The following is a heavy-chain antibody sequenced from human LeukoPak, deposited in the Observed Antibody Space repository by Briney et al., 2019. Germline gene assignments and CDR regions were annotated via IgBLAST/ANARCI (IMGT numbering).Heavy chain of an antibody. V-gene: IGHV3-23*01. J-gene: IGHJ4*02. D-gene: IGHD2-15*01. Sequence: PGGSLRLSCAASGFSFSNYGMSWVREAPGKGLEWVSIISTSGGSTYYADSVKGRFTMSRDDSENTLYLQMNSLRAEDTAVYYCAQRAYCSGASCYHHFDYWGQGTLVTVSS. CDR3: AQRAYCSGASCYHHFDY. CDR2: ISTSGGST. CDR1: GFSFSNYG.